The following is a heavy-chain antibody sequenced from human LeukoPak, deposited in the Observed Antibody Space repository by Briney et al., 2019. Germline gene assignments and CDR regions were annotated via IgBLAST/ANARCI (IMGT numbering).Heavy chain of an antibody. D-gene: IGHD6-13*01. J-gene: IGHJ4*02. CDR2: ISWNSGSI. CDR3: AKDSGIAAADIIDY. V-gene: IGHV3-9*01. CDR1: GFTFDDYA. Sequence: GGSLRLSCAASGFTFDDYAMHWVRQAPGKGLEWVSGISWNSGSIGYADSVKGRFTISRDNAKNSLYLQMNSLRAEDTALYYCAKDSGIAAADIIDYWGQGTLVTVSS.